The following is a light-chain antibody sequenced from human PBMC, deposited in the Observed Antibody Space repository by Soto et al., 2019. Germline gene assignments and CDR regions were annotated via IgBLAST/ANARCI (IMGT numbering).Light chain of an antibody. J-gene: IGLJ2*01. V-gene: IGLV2-14*01. Sequence: QSALTQPRSVSGSPGQSVTISCTGTGNDVGSYNYVSWYQQHPGKAPKLILFEVSDRPSGVSNRFSGSKSGNTASLVISGLQTEDEADYYCSSYTGTSTLVFGGGTKLTVL. CDR2: EVS. CDR1: GNDVGSYNY. CDR3: SSYTGTSTLV.